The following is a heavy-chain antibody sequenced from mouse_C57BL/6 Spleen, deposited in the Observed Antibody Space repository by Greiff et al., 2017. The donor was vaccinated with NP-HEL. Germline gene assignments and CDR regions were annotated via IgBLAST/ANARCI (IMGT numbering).Heavy chain of an antibody. CDR2: IYPGDGDT. CDR3: ARGGGGNYFDY. J-gene: IGHJ2*01. V-gene: IGHV1-80*01. Sequence: VKLQESGAELVKPGASVKISCKASGYAFSSYWMNWVKQRPGKGLEWIGQIYPGDGDTNYNGKFKGKATLTADKSSSTAYMQLSSLTSEDSAVYFCARGGGGNYFDYWGQGTTLTVSS. D-gene: IGHD1-1*02. CDR1: GYAFSSYW.